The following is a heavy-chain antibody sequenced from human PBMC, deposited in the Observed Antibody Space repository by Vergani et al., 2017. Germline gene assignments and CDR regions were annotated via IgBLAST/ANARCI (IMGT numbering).Heavy chain of an antibody. Sequence: QAQLQQWGAGLLKPSETLSLTCAIYGGSFNDYWLTWIRQPPGKGLEWFGEIRHDGITHYSPSLKSRVTISIDTSTHQFSLNLRSVTAADTAVYYCAREGYCTNGVCFTLFDVWGQGALVTVSS. CDR1: GGSFNDYW. D-gene: IGHD2-8*01. J-gene: IGHJ4*02. V-gene: IGHV4-34*01. CDR2: IRHDGIT. CDR3: AREGYCTNGVCFTLFDV.